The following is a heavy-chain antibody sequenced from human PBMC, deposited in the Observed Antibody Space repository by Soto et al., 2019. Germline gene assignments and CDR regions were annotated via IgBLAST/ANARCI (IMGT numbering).Heavy chain of an antibody. CDR2: ISDSGGRT. CDR3: AKLHGSGTASNFRDX. D-gene: IGHD3-10*01. CDR1: VFTFSTYA. Sequence: WGSLRLSCAASVFTFSTYAMSWVRQAPGKGLEWVSTISDSGGRTYYAASVKGRFTISRDNSKDTLFLLMNSLSAEDTAQYYCAKLHGSGTASNFRDXGGQGTTVTVS. V-gene: IGHV3-23*01. J-gene: IGHJ6*02.